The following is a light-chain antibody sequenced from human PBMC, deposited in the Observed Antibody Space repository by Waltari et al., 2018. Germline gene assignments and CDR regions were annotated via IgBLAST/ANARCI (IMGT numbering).Light chain of an antibody. CDR3: QQYATSRT. CDR2: GGS. Sequence: DIVLTQSPGTLSWSPGERATLSCRASQSVSSAYLAWYQQRPGQAPRLLIYGGSSRATGIPDRFSGSGSGTDFTLTISRLESEDFAVYYCQQYATSRTFGQGTKVEIK. CDR1: QSVSSAY. J-gene: IGKJ1*01. V-gene: IGKV3-20*01.